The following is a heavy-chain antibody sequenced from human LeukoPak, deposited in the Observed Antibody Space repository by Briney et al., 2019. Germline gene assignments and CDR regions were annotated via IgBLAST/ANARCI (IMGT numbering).Heavy chain of an antibody. CDR1: GFTFSNYA. J-gene: IGHJ2*01. Sequence: GGSLRLSCTASGFTFSNYAMSWVRQAPGKGLKWVSSISDSGDTPYYADSVKGLFTISRDNSKNTLYLQMSSLRAEDTAVYYCVQLLDDNPIRWYFGLWGRGTLVTVSA. CDR2: ISDSGDTP. V-gene: IGHV3-23*01. D-gene: IGHD1-14*01. CDR3: VQLLDDNPIRWYFGL.